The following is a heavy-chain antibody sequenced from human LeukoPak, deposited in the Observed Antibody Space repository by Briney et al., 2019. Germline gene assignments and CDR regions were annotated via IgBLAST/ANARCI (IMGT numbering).Heavy chain of an antibody. V-gene: IGHV5-51*01. CDR3: ARRGYSYGLPIDY. J-gene: IGHJ4*02. Sequence: GESLKISCKGSGYSFITYWIGWVRQMPGKGLEWMGIIYPGDSDTRYSPSFQGQVTISADKSISTAYLQWSSLKASDTAMYYCARRGYSYGLPIDYWGQGTLVTVSS. D-gene: IGHD5-18*01. CDR1: GYSFITYW. CDR2: IYPGDSDT.